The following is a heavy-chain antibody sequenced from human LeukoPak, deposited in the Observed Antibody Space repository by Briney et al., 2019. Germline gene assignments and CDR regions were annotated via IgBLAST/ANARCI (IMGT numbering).Heavy chain of an antibody. J-gene: IGHJ4*02. Sequence: GASVKVSCKASGYTFTSYDINWVRQATGQGLEWMGWMNPNSGNTGYAQKFQGRATMTRNTSISTAYMELSSLRSEDTAVYYCAITTGGYYYGSGSYYYWGQGTLVTVSS. V-gene: IGHV1-8*01. CDR3: AITTGGYYYGSGSYYY. D-gene: IGHD3-10*01. CDR2: MNPNSGNT. CDR1: GYTFTSYD.